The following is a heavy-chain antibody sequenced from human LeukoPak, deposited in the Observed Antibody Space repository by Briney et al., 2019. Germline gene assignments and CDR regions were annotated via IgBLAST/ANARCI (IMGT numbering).Heavy chain of an antibody. V-gene: IGHV3-48*01. CDR1: GFTFSSYS. CDR2: ISGSSSTI. J-gene: IGHJ6*02. CDR3: ARGPDGSFRYWNYYYYGMDV. Sequence: GGSLRLSCAASGFTFSSYSMNWVRQAPGKGLEWGSYISGSSSTIYYADSVKGRFTISRDNGKNTLYLQMNSLRAEDTAVYYCARGPDGSFRYWNYYYYGMDVWGQGTTVTVSS. D-gene: IGHD1-14*01.